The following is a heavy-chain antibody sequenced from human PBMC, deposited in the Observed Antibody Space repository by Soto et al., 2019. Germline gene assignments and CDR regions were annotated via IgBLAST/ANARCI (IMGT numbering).Heavy chain of an antibody. CDR1: GGTFRSYV. CDR2: ITPIYPTT. J-gene: IGHJ6*02. V-gene: IGHV1-69*01. D-gene: IGHD4-4*01. CDR3: ARGPVTTRRYDSYYYGLDV. Sequence: QGQLVQSGAEVKKPGSSVKVSCKASGGTFRSYVITWVRQAHGQGLEWMGGITPIYPTTNYAQKFQGRVTITADDSTSTAYMELRSLRSEDTAVYFCARGPVTTRRYDSYYYGLDVWGQGTTVTVSS.